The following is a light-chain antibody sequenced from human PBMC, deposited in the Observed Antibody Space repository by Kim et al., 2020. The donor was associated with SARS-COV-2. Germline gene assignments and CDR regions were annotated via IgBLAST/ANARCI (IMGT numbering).Light chain of an antibody. CDR1: QSVSSN. V-gene: IGKV3-15*01. CDR3: QQYNNWPVT. J-gene: IGKJ5*01. CDR2: GAS. Sequence: EIVMTQSPATLSVSPGERATLSCRASQSVSSNLAWYQQKPGQAPRLLIYGASTRATGIPARFSGSGSGTEFTLTISSPQSEDFAVYYCQQYNNWPVTFGQGTLLEIK.